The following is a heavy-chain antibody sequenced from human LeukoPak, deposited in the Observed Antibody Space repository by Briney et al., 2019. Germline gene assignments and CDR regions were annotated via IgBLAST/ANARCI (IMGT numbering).Heavy chain of an antibody. V-gene: IGHV3-66*04. Sequence: PGGSLRLSCAASGFTVSSNSMSWVRQAPGKGLVWVSVIYTGGTTYYADSVKGRFTISRDNSKNTLYLQMNSLRAEDTAVYYCARPEAGSGSPSLAYWGQGTLVTVSS. D-gene: IGHD3-10*01. CDR3: ARPEAGSGSPSLAY. CDR1: GFTVSSNS. J-gene: IGHJ4*02. CDR2: IYTGGTT.